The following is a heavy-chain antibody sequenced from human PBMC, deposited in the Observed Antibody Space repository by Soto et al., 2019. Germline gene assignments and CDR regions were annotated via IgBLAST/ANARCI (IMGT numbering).Heavy chain of an antibody. Sequence: SETLSLTCNVSGVSISSHYWTWIRQPPGKGLEWIAYIYYSGSVSYNPSLESRLSISIDRSKMQFSLKLTSVTSSDTGVYYCASSPSLNWFDAWGQGTLVTVSS. CDR2: IYYSGSV. J-gene: IGHJ5*02. CDR3: ASSPSLNWFDA. CDR1: GVSISSHY. V-gene: IGHV4-59*11.